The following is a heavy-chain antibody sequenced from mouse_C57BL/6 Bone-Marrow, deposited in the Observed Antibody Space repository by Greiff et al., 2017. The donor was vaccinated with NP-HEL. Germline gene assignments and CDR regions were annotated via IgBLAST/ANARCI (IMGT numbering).Heavy chain of an antibody. D-gene: IGHD1-1*01. Sequence: QVQLQQPGAELVRPGTSVKLSCKASGYTFTSYWMHWVKQRPGQGLEWIGVTDPSDSYTNYNQKFKGKATLTVDTSSSTAYMQLSSLTSEDSAVYYCARPRYYYGSSYPFAYWGQGTLVTVSA. V-gene: IGHV1-59*01. CDR2: TDPSDSYT. CDR1: GYTFTSYW. J-gene: IGHJ3*01. CDR3: ARPRYYYGSSYPFAY.